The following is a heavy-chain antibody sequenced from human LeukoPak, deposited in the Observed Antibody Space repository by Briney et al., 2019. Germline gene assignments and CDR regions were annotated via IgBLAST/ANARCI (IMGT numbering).Heavy chain of an antibody. CDR1: GFTFSSYG. CDR3: ARTIVGATGADY. V-gene: IGHV3-48*04. CDR2: ITGSSDTI. D-gene: IGHD1-26*01. J-gene: IGHJ4*02. Sequence: GGSLRLSCAASGFTFSSYGMTWVRQAPGKGLEWVSQITGSSDTIYYADSLKGRFTVSRDNAKNSLYLQMNSLRAEDTAVYYCARTIVGATGADYWGQGTLVTVSS.